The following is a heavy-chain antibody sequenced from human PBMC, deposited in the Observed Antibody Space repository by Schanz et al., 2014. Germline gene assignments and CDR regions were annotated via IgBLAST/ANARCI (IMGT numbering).Heavy chain of an antibody. CDR1: GGPLSGYN. CDR3: ARDRGAWYFDL. D-gene: IGHD6-25*01. V-gene: IGHV1-69*08. CDR2: IIPLLRIA. J-gene: IGHJ4*02. Sequence: QVQLVQSGAEVKKPGSSVKVSCKASGGPLSGYNINWGRQAPGQGLEWMGRIIPLLRIAEYAQEFQGRVTVTADTSTSTAYMELSSLRSEDTAIYYCARDRGAWYFDLWGQGTLVTVSS.